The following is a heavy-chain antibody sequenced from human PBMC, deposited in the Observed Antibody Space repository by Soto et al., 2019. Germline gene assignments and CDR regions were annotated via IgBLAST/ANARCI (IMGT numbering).Heavy chain of an antibody. CDR3: ARSSYDDVLTGWSMDV. Sequence: PGGSLILSCAASGFTFSNYAMTWVRQAPGKGLEWVSALSGSGVSTYYADSVTGRFTISRDNSKNTVYLQMNSLRPDDTAVNYCARSSYDDVLTGWSMDVWGQGTMVTVSS. CDR1: GFTFSNYA. J-gene: IGHJ6*02. V-gene: IGHV3-23*01. CDR2: LSGSGVST. D-gene: IGHD3-9*01.